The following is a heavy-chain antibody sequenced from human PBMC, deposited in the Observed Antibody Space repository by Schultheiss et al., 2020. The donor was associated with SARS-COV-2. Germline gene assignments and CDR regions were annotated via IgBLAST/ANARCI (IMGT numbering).Heavy chain of an antibody. Sequence: GGSLRLSCAASGFTFSSYSMNWVRQAPGKGLEWVSYISSSGSTIYYADSVRGRFTISRDNAANSLSLQMYNLRAEDTALYYCVRVDRYFEDSGYRSFDSWGQGTLVTVSS. D-gene: IGHD3-16*02. CDR3: VRVDRYFEDSGYRSFDS. J-gene: IGHJ4*02. CDR2: ISSSGSTI. CDR1: GFTFSSYS. V-gene: IGHV3-48*04.